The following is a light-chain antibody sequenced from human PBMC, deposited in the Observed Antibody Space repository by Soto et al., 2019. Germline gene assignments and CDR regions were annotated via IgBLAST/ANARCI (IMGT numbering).Light chain of an antibody. V-gene: IGKV3-20*01. CDR1: QSVYNNY. J-gene: IGKJ2*01. Sequence: EIVLTQSPGTLSLSPGERATLSCRASQSVYNNYLAWYQQKPGQTPRLLVNGASNRATGIPDRVSGGGSGTDFTLSISSLEPEDFAVYYCQQYGLPPHSFGQGTRVEIK. CDR3: QQYGLPPHS. CDR2: GAS.